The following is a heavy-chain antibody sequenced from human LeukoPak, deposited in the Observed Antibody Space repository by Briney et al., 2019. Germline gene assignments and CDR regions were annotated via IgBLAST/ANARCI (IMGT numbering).Heavy chain of an antibody. Sequence: SETLSLTCTISSGSISSISYYWGLIRHPPGKWLEWIADIYYSGSTYYNPSLKSPVSISIDTSNNRFSLRLSSVTASDAALYYRSRRRYYDSSGYLDWGRGTRVTVSS. J-gene: IGHJ1*01. CDR2: IYYSGST. CDR1: SGSISSISYY. D-gene: IGHD3-22*01. CDR3: SRRRYYDSSGYLD. V-gene: IGHV4-39*02.